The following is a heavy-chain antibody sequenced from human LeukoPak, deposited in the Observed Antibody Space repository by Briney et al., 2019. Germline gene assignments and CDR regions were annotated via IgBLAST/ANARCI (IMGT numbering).Heavy chain of an antibody. D-gene: IGHD3-10*01. CDR1: GGSITSNTNY. J-gene: IGHJ4*02. V-gene: IGHV4-39*07. CDR2: INHSGST. Sequence: SETLSLTCTVSGGSITSNTNYWGWIRQPPGKGLEWIGEINHSGSTNYNPSLKSRVTISVDTSKNQFSLKLSSVTAADTAVYYCARGANYYGSGSYSYWGQGTLVTVSS. CDR3: ARGANYYGSGSYSY.